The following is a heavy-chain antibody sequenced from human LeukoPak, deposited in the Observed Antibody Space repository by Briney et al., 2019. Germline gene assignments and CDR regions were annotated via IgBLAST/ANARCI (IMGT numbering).Heavy chain of an antibody. V-gene: IGHV5-51*01. D-gene: IGHD3-10*01. CDR2: FYPGDSDT. Sequence: PGESLKISCKGSGYSFTTYWIGWVRQMPGKGLEWMGMFYPGDSDTRYSPSFQGQVTISADKSINTAYLQWSSLKASDSAMYYCARLGITMVRGVTHLDYWGQGTLVTVSS. J-gene: IGHJ4*02. CDR1: GYSFTTYW. CDR3: ARLGITMVRGVTHLDY.